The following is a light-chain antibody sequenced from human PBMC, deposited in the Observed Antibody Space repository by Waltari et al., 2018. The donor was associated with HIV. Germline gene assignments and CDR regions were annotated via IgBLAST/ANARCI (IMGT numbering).Light chain of an antibody. J-gene: IGLJ2*01. Sequence: QSALTQPASVSGSPGQSITIPCTGTTSAVGGYNSVSWYQQHPAKAPKLVILEVSNRPSGVSNRFSGSKSANTASLTISGLQAEDEAYYYCSSYTSSDTVVFGGGTKVTVL. CDR3: SSYTSSDTVV. CDR1: TSAVGGYNS. CDR2: EVS. V-gene: IGLV2-14*03.